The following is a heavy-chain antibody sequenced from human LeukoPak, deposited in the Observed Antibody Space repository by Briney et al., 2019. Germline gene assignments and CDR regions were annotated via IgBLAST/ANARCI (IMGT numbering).Heavy chain of an antibody. D-gene: IGHD5-24*01. V-gene: IGHV3-73*01. CDR2: IRSRTDNYAT. CDR3: TQRDY. CDR1: GFMFSGST. J-gene: IGHJ4*02. Sequence: GGSLRLSCAASGFMFSGSTIHWVRQASEKGLEWVGRIRSRTDNYATVYAASVKGRFTISRDDSKNTAYLQMNSLKTEDTAMYYCTQRDYWGQGTLVTVSS.